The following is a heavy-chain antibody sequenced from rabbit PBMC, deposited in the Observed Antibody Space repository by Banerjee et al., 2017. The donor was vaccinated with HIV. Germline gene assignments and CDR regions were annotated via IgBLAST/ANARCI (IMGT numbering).Heavy chain of an antibody. V-gene: IGHV1S40*01. CDR2: INTATAKG. Sequence: QSLEESGGGLVKPGASLTLTCTVSGFSFSSDYDMCWVRQAPGKGLEWIGCINTATAKGVYATWAKGRFTISRTSSTTVTLQMTSLTAADTATYFCARDLTSVIGWNFNLWGQGTLVTVS. CDR3: ARDLTSVIGWNFNL. CDR1: GFSFSSDYD. J-gene: IGHJ4*01. D-gene: IGHD1-1*01.